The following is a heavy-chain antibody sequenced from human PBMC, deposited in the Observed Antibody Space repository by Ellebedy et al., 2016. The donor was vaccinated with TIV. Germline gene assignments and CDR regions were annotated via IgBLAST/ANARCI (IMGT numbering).Heavy chain of an antibody. V-gene: IGHV3-23*01. D-gene: IGHD3-10*01. CDR2: FGVSGDTT. Sequence: GESLKISCAASGFTFSTYAMSWLRQAPGKGLEWVSGFGVSGDTTFYADSVKGRFTVSRDTSKNTLYLQMNSLRAEDTAIYYCAKDSGKYGWNSEYWGQGTQVTVSS. CDR1: GFTFSTYA. CDR3: AKDSGKYGWNSEY. J-gene: IGHJ4*02.